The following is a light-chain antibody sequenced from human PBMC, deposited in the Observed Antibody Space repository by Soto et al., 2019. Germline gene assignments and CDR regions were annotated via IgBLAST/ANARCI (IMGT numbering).Light chain of an antibody. Sequence: DIQMTQSPSSLSATVGDRVSITCRASENIGNYLAWFQQKPGKAPKLLIYRASGLQSGVPSRFSGSGSGTDFTLTISSLQPDDFATYYCHQSYSSPLTFGPGTTVDLK. CDR1: ENIGNY. J-gene: IGKJ3*01. CDR3: HQSYSSPLT. CDR2: RAS. V-gene: IGKV1-39*01.